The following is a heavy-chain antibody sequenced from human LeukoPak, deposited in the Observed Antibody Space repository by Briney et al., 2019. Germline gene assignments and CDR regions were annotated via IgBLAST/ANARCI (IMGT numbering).Heavy chain of an antibody. Sequence: MTSETLSLTCIVSDGSISSSRYYWGWIRQPPGKGLEWIGSIYYSGSTNYNPSLKSRVTISVDTSNNQFSLKLSSPTAANTAVYYCASGDYLWGSYLGYWGQGTLVTVSS. CDR1: DGSISSSRYY. J-gene: IGHJ4*02. D-gene: IGHD3-16*02. CDR2: IYYSGST. V-gene: IGHV4-39*01. CDR3: ASGDYLWGSYLGY.